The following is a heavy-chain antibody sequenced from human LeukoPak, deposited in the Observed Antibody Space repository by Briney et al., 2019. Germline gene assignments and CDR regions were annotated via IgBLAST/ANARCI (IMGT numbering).Heavy chain of an antibody. CDR1: GGSFSGYY. J-gene: IGHJ6*03. D-gene: IGHD6-19*01. CDR3: ARLSGYSSGWYYYYYYMDV. V-gene: IGHV4-34*01. CDR2: INHSGST. Sequence: SETLSLTCAVYGGSFSGYYWSWIRQPPGKELEWIGEINHSGSTNYNPSLKSRVTISVDTSKNQFSLKLSSVTAADTAVYYCARLSGYSSGWYYYYYYMDVWGKGTTVTISS.